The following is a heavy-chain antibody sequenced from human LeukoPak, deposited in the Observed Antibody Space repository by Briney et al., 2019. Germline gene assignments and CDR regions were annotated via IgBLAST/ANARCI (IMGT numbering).Heavy chain of an antibody. D-gene: IGHD6-6*01. V-gene: IGHV4-61*02. CDR2: IYTSGST. Sequence: SQTLSLTCTVSGGSISSGSYYWSWIRQPAGKGLEWIGRIYTSGSTNYNPSLKSRVTISVDTSKNQFSLKLSSVTAADTAVYYCARVDPYSSSPQYYFDYWGQGTLVTVSS. J-gene: IGHJ4*02. CDR1: GGSISSGSYY. CDR3: ARVDPYSSSPQYYFDY.